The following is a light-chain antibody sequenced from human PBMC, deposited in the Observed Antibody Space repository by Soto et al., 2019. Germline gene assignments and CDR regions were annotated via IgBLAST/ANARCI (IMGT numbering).Light chain of an antibody. V-gene: IGLV2-14*01. J-gene: IGLJ2*01. CDR2: DVS. CDR3: SSYTSSSTLYV. CDR1: SSDVGGYNY. Sequence: QSALTQPASVSGSPGQSITISCTGTSSDVGGYNYVSWYQQHPGKAPKLMIYDVSNRPSGVSNRFSGSKSGNTASLTISGLQAEDKADYYCSSYTSSSTLYVFGGGTKVTVL.